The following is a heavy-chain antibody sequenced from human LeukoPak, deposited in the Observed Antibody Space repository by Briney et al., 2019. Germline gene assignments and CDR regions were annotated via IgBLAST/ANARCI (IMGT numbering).Heavy chain of an antibody. Sequence: ASVKVSCKASGYTFTSYGISWVRQAPGQGLEWMGIFNPSGGSTSYAQKFQGRVTMTRDTSTSTVYMELSSLRSEDTAVYYCARSYGSGSIIAGLRYYYYMDVWGKGTTVTISS. D-gene: IGHD3-10*01. CDR2: FNPSGGST. CDR1: GYTFTSYG. J-gene: IGHJ6*03. CDR3: ARSYGSGSIIAGLRYYYYMDV. V-gene: IGHV1-46*01.